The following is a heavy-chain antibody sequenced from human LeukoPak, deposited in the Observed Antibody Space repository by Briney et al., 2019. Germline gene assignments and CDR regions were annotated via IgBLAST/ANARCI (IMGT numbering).Heavy chain of an antibody. Sequence: GGSLRLSCAASGFTFSSYAMSWVRRAPGKGLEWVSAISGSGGSTYYADSVKGRFTISRDNSKNTLYLQMNSLRAEDTAVYYCAKHKSAAGTLIFDYWGQGTLVTVSS. D-gene: IGHD6-13*01. CDR3: AKHKSAAGTLIFDY. V-gene: IGHV3-23*01. CDR1: GFTFSSYA. CDR2: ISGSGGST. J-gene: IGHJ4*02.